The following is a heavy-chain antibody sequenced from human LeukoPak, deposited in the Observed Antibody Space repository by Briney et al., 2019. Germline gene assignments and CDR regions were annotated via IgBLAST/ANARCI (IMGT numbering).Heavy chain of an antibody. CDR3: ARARSTIGVVFDY. V-gene: IGHV1-69*05. J-gene: IGHJ4*02. Sequence: SVKVSCKASGYTFTSYYMHWVRQAPGQGLEWMGRIIPIFGTANYAQKFQGRVTITTDESTSTAYMELRSLRSDDTAVYYCARARSTIGVVFDYWGQGTLVTVSS. CDR1: GYTFTSYY. CDR2: IIPIFGTA. D-gene: IGHD3-3*01.